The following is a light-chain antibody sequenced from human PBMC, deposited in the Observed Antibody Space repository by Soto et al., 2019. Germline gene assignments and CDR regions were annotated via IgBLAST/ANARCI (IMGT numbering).Light chain of an antibody. J-gene: IGKJ4*01. CDR2: GAS. CDR3: QQYVAYPLT. CDR1: QDIKTY. V-gene: IGKV1-5*01. Sequence: DIQMTQSPSTLSASVGETVTITCRASQDIKTYLAWYQQRPGQAPKLLIYGASSLKSDVPSRFTGSGSGTEFTLSISSLQPDDLATYSCQQYVAYPLTFGGGTKVDIK.